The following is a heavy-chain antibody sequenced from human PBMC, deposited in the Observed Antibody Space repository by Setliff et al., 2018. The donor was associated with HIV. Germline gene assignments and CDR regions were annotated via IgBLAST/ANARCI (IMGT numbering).Heavy chain of an antibody. CDR3: TTDRGTTIFGVVIAYYYYYMDV. CDR2: IKSKTDGGTT. V-gene: IGHV3-15*01. J-gene: IGHJ6*03. Sequence: ETLSLTCAFSGYSISSGYYWGWIRQPPGKGLEWIGRIKSKTDGGTTDYAAPVKGRFTISRDDSKNTLYLQMNSLKTEDTAVYYCTTDRGTTIFGVVIAYYYYYMDVWGKGTTVTAP. CDR1: GYSISSGYY. D-gene: IGHD3-3*01.